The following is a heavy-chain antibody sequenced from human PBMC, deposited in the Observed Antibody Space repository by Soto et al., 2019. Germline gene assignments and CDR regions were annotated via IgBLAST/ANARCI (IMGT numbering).Heavy chain of an antibody. CDR1: GFTFSIYA. J-gene: IGHJ1*01. V-gene: IGHV3-23*01. D-gene: IGHD6-19*01. Sequence: GGSLRLSCAASGFTFSIYAMSWVRQAPGKGLEWVSAISGSGGSTYYADSVKGRFTISRDNSKNTLYLQMNSLRAEDTAVYYSPISGYSSGWYRYFQHWGQGTLITVSS. CDR3: PISGYSSGWYRYFQH. CDR2: ISGSGGST.